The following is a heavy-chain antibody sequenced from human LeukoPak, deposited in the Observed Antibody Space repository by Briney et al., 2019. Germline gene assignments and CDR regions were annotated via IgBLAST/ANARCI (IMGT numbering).Heavy chain of an antibody. D-gene: IGHD3-10*02. CDR3: AELGITMIGGV. CDR2: IKEDGSEK. Sequence: GGSLRLSCAASGFTFSSHWMSWVRQAPGKGLEWVANIKEDGSEKYYVDAVKGRFTISRDNAKTSLYLQMNSLRAEDTAVYYCAELGITMIGGVWGKGTTVTISS. CDR1: GFTFSSHW. V-gene: IGHV3-7*01. J-gene: IGHJ6*04.